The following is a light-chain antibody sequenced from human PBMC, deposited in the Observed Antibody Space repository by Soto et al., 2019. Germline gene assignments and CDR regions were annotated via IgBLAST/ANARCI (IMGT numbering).Light chain of an antibody. CDR1: QSVSSY. J-gene: IGKJ2*01. CDR2: DAS. CDR3: QQRSNWPRS. V-gene: IGKV3-11*01. Sequence: EIVLTQSPATLSLSPGERATLSCRASQSVSSYLAWYQQKPGQAPRLLIDDASNRATGIPARFSGSGSGTDFTLTISSLEPEYCAVYYCQQRSNWPRSFGQGTKLEIK.